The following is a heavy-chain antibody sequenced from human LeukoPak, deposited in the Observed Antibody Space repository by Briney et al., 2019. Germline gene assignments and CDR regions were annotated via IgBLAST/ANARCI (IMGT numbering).Heavy chain of an antibody. J-gene: IGHJ4*02. V-gene: IGHV4-39*07. D-gene: IGHD6-19*01. CDR2: IYYSGST. CDR1: GGSISSSSYY. Sequence: PSETLSLTCTVSGGSISSSSYYWGWIRQPPGKGLEWTGSIYYSGSTYYNPSLKSRVTISVDTSKNQFSLKLSSVTAADTAVYYCAREGAVAYWGQGTLVTVSS. CDR3: AREGAVAY.